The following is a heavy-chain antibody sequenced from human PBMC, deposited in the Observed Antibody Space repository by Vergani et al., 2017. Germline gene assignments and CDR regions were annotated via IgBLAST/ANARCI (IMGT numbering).Heavy chain of an antibody. CDR1: GFTLIDHV. Sequence: EVQLLESGGGLVQPGGSLRLSCAASGFTLIDHVMDWVRQGPGKGLEWVGRSRNKARSYTTEYSASVKGRFTNSRDDSRNSLYLQMNSLKTEDTAVYYCTTPTKGELRYYVDYWGQGTLVTVSS. V-gene: IGHV3-72*01. CDR3: TTPTKGELRYYVDY. D-gene: IGHD3-9*01. CDR2: SRNKARSYTT. J-gene: IGHJ4*02.